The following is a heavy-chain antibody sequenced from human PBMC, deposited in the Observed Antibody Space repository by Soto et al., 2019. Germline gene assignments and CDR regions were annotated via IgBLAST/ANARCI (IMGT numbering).Heavy chain of an antibody. D-gene: IGHD3-10*01. V-gene: IGHV1-2*04. CDR2: INPNNGGT. CDR3: ARAVPSMMRGVIPGEWFDP. Sequence: GASVQVSCKASGYTFSDYYIHWVRQAPGQGLAWMGWINPNNGGTDLTQKFQGWVTMTRDTSVSTAYVELRRLRTADTAVYYCARAVPSMMRGVIPGEWFDPWGQGTQVTVSS. CDR1: GYTFSDYY. J-gene: IGHJ5*02.